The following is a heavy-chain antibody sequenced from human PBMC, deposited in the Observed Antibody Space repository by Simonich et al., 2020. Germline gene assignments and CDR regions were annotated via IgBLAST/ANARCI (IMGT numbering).Heavy chain of an antibody. J-gene: IGHJ4*02. Sequence: EVQLVESGGGLVQPGRSLRLSCAASGFTFDDYAMHWVRQAPGKGLGWVVGVIWNSGSIGYADSVKGRFTISRDNAKNSLYLQMNSLRAEDTALYYCAKDGGYCTNGVCYYFDYWGQGTLVTVSS. CDR1: GFTFDDYA. V-gene: IGHV3-9*01. CDR2: VIWNSGSI. CDR3: AKDGGYCTNGVCYYFDY. D-gene: IGHD2-8*01.